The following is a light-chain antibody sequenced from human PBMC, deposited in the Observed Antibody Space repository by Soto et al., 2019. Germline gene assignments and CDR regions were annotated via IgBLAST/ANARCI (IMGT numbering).Light chain of an antibody. CDR3: QQYNTWHVGFT. J-gene: IGKJ3*01. Sequence: EIVMTQSPATLSVSPGERATLSCRASQSVSSNLAWYQQKPGQAPRLLIYGASTRATGIPARCSGSGSRTEFTLNISSLQSEDFAVYYCQQYNTWHVGFTLGPGTKVDIK. CDR1: QSVSSN. V-gene: IGKV3-15*01. CDR2: GAS.